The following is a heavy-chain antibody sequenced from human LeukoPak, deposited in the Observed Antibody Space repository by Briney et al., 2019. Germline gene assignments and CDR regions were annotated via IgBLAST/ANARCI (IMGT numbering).Heavy chain of an antibody. Sequence: PGGSLRLSCAASGFTFSSYSMNWVRQAPGKGLEWVSYISSSGSTIYYADSVKGRFTISRDNAKNSLYLQMNSLRAEDAAVYYCASLPPPGMATITDFDYWGQGTLVTVSS. D-gene: IGHD5-24*01. CDR3: ASLPPPGMATITDFDY. V-gene: IGHV3-48*04. CDR2: ISSSGSTI. J-gene: IGHJ4*02. CDR1: GFTFSSYS.